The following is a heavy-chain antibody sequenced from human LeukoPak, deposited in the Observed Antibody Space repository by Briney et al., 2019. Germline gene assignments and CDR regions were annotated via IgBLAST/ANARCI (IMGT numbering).Heavy chain of an antibody. V-gene: IGHV1-2*02. J-gene: IGHJ4*02. CDR3: ARDWDYYDSSGYYYFDY. CDR2: INPNSGGT. Sequence: ASVEVSCKASGYTFTGYYMHWVRQAPGQGLEWMGWINPNSGGTNYAQKFQGRVTMTRDTSISTAYMELSRLRSDDTAVYYCARDWDYYDSSGYYYFDYWGQGTLVTVSS. D-gene: IGHD3-22*01. CDR1: GYTFTGYY.